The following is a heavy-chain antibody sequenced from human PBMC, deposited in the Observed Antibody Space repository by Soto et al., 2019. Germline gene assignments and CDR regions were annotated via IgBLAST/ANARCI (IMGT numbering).Heavy chain of an antibody. CDR3: ARRTDSGYAGFDP. D-gene: IGHD5-12*01. CDR2: ISSSGSTI. CDR1: GFTFSSYE. J-gene: IGHJ5*02. Sequence: EVQLVESGGGLVQPGGSLRLSCAASGFTFSSYEMNWVRQAPGKGLEWVSYISSSGSTIYYADSVKGRFTISRDNAKNSLYLQMNSLRAEDTAVYYCARRTDSGYAGFDPWGQGTLVTVSS. V-gene: IGHV3-48*03.